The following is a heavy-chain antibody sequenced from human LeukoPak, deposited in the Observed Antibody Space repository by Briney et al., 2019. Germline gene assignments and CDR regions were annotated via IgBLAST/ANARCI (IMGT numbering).Heavy chain of an antibody. Sequence: GSLRLSCAASGFTFSSYALSWVRQAPGEGLEWVSAISGSGGSTYYADSVKGRFTISRDNSKNTLYLQMNSLRAEDTAVYYCAKDEQWLVLGYFDYWGQGTLVTVSS. D-gene: IGHD6-19*01. CDR3: AKDEQWLVLGYFDY. J-gene: IGHJ4*02. CDR2: ISGSGGST. CDR1: GFTFSSYA. V-gene: IGHV3-23*01.